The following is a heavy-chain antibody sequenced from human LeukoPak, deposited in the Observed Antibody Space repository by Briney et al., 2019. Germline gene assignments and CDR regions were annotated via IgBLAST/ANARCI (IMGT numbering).Heavy chain of an antibody. D-gene: IGHD6-19*01. J-gene: IGHJ4*02. Sequence: GASVKVFCKASGYTFNGYYIHWVRQAPGRGLEWMGWINPNSGGTNYAQKFQGRVTMTRDTSISTAYMELSRLRSDDTAVFYCATSSGWKSNIDYWGQGTLVTVSS. V-gene: IGHV1-2*02. CDR1: GYTFNGYY. CDR3: ATSSGWKSNIDY. CDR2: INPNSGGT.